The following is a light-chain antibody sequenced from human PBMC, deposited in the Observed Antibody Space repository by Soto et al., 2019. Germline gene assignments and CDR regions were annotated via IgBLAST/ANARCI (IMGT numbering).Light chain of an antibody. J-gene: IGLJ2*01. CDR2: YDS. Sequence: SYELTQPPSVSVAPGKTARITCGGNNIGSKSVHWYQQKAGQAPVLVIYYDSDRPSGIPERFSGSNPGNTATLTISRVEAGDGADYYCQVWDSRSDHVVCGGGTKLTV. V-gene: IGLV3-21*04. CDR3: QVWDSRSDHVV. CDR1: NIGSKS.